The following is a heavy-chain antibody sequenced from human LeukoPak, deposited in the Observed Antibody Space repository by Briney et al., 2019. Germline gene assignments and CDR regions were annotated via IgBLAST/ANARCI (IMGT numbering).Heavy chain of an antibody. V-gene: IGHV3-23*01. D-gene: IGHD3-10*01. CDR3: ARDIRNYYDSGAYGWFDP. Sequence: PGGSLRLSCAASGFTFSSYGMSWVRQAPGKGLEWVSSISGSGGNVYYAGSVRGRFTISRDNSKNTVYLQMNSLRAEDTATYYCARDIRNYYDSGAYGWFDPWGQGTLAPVSS. CDR2: ISGSGGNV. CDR1: GFTFSSYG. J-gene: IGHJ5*02.